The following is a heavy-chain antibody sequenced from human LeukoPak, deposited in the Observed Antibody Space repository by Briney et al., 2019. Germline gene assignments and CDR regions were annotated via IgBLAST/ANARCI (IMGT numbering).Heavy chain of an antibody. CDR1: GFTFSSYW. V-gene: IGHV3-7*03. CDR3: ARDVHKYYYYYGMDV. CDR2: IKQDGSEK. J-gene: IGHJ6*02. Sequence: PGGSLRLSCAASGFTFSSYWMSWVRQAPGKGREWVANIKQDGSEKYYVDSVKGRFTISRDNAKNSLYLQMNSLRAEDTAVYYCARDVHKYYYYYGMDVWGQGTTVTVSS.